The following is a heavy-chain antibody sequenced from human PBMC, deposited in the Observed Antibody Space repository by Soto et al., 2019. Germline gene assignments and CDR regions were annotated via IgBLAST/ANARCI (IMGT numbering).Heavy chain of an antibody. J-gene: IGHJ4*02. D-gene: IGHD3-16*02. CDR3: ARDPRGYRGRGDY. Sequence: QVQLVESGGGVVQPGRSLRLSCAASGFTFSSYAMHWVRQAPGKGLEWVAVISYDGSNKYYADSVKGRFTISRDNSKNTMYLQMNSLRAEDTAVYYCARDPRGYRGRGDYWGQGTLVTVSS. CDR1: GFTFSSYA. V-gene: IGHV3-30-3*01. CDR2: ISYDGSNK.